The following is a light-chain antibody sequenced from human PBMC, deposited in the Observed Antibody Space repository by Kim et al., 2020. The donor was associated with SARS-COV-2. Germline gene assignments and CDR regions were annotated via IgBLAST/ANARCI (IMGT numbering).Light chain of an antibody. CDR3: SSYAGSNNYVI. CDR1: SSDVGRYNY. CDR2: EVS. J-gene: IGLJ2*01. Sequence: QSALTQPPSASGSPGQSVTISCTGTSSDVGRYNYVSWYQQHPGKAPQLMIYEVSERPSGVPDRFSGSKSGNTASLTVSGLQAEDEADYYCSSYAGSNNYVIFGGGTKVTVL. V-gene: IGLV2-8*01.